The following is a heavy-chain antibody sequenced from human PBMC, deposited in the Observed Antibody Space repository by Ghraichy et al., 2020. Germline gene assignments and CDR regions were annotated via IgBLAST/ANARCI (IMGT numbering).Heavy chain of an antibody. V-gene: IGHV4-34*01. D-gene: IGHD4-11*01. J-gene: IGHJ4*02. Sequence: SETLSLTCAVYGGSFSGYYWSWIRQPPGKGLEWIGEINHSGSTNYNPSLKSRVTISVDTSKNQFSLKLNSVTAADTAIYYCARVDAFSNYNFDFWGQGTLVSVSS. CDR3: ARVDAFSNYNFDF. CDR1: GGSFSGYY. CDR2: INHSGST.